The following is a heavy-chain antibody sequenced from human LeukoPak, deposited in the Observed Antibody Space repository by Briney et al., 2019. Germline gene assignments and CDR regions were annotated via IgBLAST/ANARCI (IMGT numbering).Heavy chain of an antibody. J-gene: IGHJ5*02. Sequence: ASVKVSCKVSGYTLTELSMHWVRQAPGKGLEWMGGFDPEDGETIYAQKFQGRVTMTEDTSTDTAYMELSSLRSEDTAVYYCATEIAAAGRRWFDPWGQGTLVTVSS. CDR3: ATEIAAAGRRWFDP. V-gene: IGHV1-24*01. CDR2: FDPEDGET. CDR1: GYTLTELS. D-gene: IGHD6-13*01.